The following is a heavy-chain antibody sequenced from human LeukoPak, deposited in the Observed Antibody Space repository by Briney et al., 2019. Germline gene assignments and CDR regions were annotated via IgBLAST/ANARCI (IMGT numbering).Heavy chain of an antibody. D-gene: IGHD3-10*01. CDR3: ARAAGFGELFGY. V-gene: IGHV4-34*01. CDR2: INHSGST. CDR1: GGSFSGYY. J-gene: IGHJ4*02. Sequence: SETLSLTCAVYGGSFSGYYRSWIRQPPGKGLEWIGEINHSGSTNYNPSLKSRVTISVDTSKNQFSLKLSSVTAADTAVYYCARAAGFGELFGYWGQGTLVTVSS.